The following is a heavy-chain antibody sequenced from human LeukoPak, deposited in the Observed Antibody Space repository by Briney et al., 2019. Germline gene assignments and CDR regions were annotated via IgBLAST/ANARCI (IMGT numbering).Heavy chain of an antibody. J-gene: IGHJ3*02. Sequence: ASVEVSCKASGYTFTGYYMHWVRQAPGQGLEWMGWINPNSGGTNYAQKFQGRVTMTRDTSISTAYMELSRLRSDDTAVYYCARESGIAENAFDIWGQGTMVTVSS. CDR3: ARESGIAENAFDI. V-gene: IGHV1-2*02. CDR2: INPNSGGT. D-gene: IGHD6-13*01. CDR1: GYTFTGYY.